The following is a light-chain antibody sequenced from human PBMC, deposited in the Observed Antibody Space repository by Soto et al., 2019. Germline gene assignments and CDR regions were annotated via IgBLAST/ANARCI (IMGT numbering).Light chain of an antibody. CDR3: CAYAGSGTVV. CDR2: EAT. Sequence: QSALTQPASVSGSPEQSITISCTGTSNDVGRYNLVSWYQQHPGKAPKVMIYEATKRPSGVSNRFSGSKSGNTASLTISGLQAEDEADYYCCAYAGSGTVVFGGGTKLTLL. CDR1: SNDVGRYNL. V-gene: IGLV2-23*01. J-gene: IGLJ3*02.